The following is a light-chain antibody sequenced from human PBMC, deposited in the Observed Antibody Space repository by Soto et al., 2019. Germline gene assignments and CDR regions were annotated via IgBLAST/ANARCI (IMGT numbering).Light chain of an antibody. J-gene: IGLJ1*01. CDR1: SSDVGTYNY. CDR3: SSYTSSSTYA. Sequence: QSVLTQPASVSGSPGQSITISCTGTSSDVGTYNYVSWYQQHPGKAPKLMIYEVSNQPSGVSNRFSGFKSGNTASLTISGLQAEDEADYYCSSYTSSSTYAFGTGTKVTVL. CDR2: EVS. V-gene: IGLV2-14*01.